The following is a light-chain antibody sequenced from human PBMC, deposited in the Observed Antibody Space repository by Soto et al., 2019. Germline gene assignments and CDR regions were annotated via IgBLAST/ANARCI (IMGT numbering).Light chain of an antibody. CDR1: NIGSKS. V-gene: IGLV3-21*02. CDR3: QVWDSSSDSGV. Sequence: SYELTQPPSVSVAPGQTARITCGGKNIGSKSVHWYQQKPGQAPVLVVYDDSDRPSGIPERFSGSNSGNTATLTISRVEAGDEADYYCQVWDSSSDSGVFGTGTKVTVL. CDR2: DDS. J-gene: IGLJ1*01.